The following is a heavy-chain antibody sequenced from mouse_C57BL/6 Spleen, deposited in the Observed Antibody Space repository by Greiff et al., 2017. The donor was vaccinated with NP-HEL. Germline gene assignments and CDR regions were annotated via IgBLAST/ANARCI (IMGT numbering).Heavy chain of an antibody. CDR2: IYPGDGDT. D-gene: IGHD1-1*01. J-gene: IGHJ4*01. Sequence: QVQLQQSGAELVKPGASVKISCKASGYAFSSYWMNWVKQRPGKGLEWIGQIYPGDGDTNYNGKFKGKATLTADKSSSTAYMQLSSLTSEDSAVYFCAREGDYGSSPWAMDYWGQGTSVTVSS. CDR1: GYAFSSYW. CDR3: AREGDYGSSPWAMDY. V-gene: IGHV1-80*01.